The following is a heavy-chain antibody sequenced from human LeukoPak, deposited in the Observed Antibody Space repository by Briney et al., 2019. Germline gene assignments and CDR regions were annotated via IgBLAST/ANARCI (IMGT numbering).Heavy chain of an antibody. V-gene: IGHV4-34*01. D-gene: IGHD2-2*01. Sequence: SETLSLTCAVYGGSFSGYYWGWIRQPPGKGLEWIGEINHSGSTNYNPSLKSRVTISVDTSKNQFSLKLSSVTAADTAVYYCARATSRELDYWGQGTLVTVSS. CDR1: GGSFSGYY. CDR2: INHSGST. J-gene: IGHJ4*02. CDR3: ARATSRELDY.